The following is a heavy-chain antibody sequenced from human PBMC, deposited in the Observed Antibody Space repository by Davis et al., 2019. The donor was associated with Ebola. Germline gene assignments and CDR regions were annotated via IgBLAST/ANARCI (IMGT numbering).Heavy chain of an antibody. CDR3: AARTTGIGRY. V-gene: IGHV4-59*12. CDR1: GGSISSYY. D-gene: IGHD6-13*01. Sequence: SETLSLTCTVSGGSISSYYWSWIRQPPGKGLEWIGYIYYSGSTNYNPSLKSRVTISVDTSKNQFSLKLSSVTAADMAVYYCAARTTGIGRYWGQGTLVTVSS. CDR2: IYYSGST. J-gene: IGHJ4*02.